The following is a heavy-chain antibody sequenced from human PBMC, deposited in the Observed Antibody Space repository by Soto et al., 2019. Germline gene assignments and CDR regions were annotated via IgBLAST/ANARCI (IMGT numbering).Heavy chain of an antibody. CDR1: AYTFTKYD. D-gene: IGHD1-1*01. J-gene: IGHJ4*02. Sequence: QVQLVQSGAEVKKPGASVKVSCKASAYTFTKYDINWVRQAPGQGLEWMGWMDPNTGNTGYARKFQGRLTLTRDTSISTAYLELSSLTSEDTADYYCARNPANTGYFEYWGQGTLVIVSS. V-gene: IGHV1-8*01. CDR3: ARNPANTGYFEY. CDR2: MDPNTGNT.